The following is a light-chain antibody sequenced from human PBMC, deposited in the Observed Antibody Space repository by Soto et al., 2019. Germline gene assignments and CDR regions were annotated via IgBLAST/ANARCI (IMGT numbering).Light chain of an antibody. CDR3: KKYNNAPWT. Sequence: DIQMTQSPSSLSASVGDRVTITCRASQGISNYLAWYQQEPGKVPKLLIYAASTLHSGVPSRFSGSGSGTDFTPAISTMQTQDVATYYCKKYNNAPWTFGQGTRVEIK. CDR1: QGISNY. CDR2: AAS. V-gene: IGKV1-27*01. J-gene: IGKJ1*01.